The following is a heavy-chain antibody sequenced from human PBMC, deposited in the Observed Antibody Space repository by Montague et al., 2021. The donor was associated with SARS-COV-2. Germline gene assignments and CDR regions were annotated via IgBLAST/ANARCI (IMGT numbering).Heavy chain of an antibody. J-gene: IGHJ6*02. CDR1: GLTSSDCY. CDR3: ASFTMVRGAPGYGMDV. CDR2: ISTRSTYT. D-gene: IGHD3-10*01. Sequence: SLRLSCAASGLTSSDCYMTWIRQAPGKGLEWLSCISTRSTYTNYXDSVKGRFTISRDDAKNSLYLQMNSLRAEDTAVYYCASFTMVRGAPGYGMDVWGQGTTVTVSS. V-gene: IGHV3-11*03.